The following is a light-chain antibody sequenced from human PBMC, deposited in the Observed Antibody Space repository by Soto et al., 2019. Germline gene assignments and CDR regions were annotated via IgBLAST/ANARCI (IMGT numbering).Light chain of an antibody. CDR3: QLYDSSSWT. CDR2: GAS. Sequence: IGWTQYTGTLSLSPGDTATLSCRASQSVSNTYLAWYQQKPGQAPRLLIYGASSRATGFPGRFSGSGSGTDFTLTISRLETEDFAVYYCQLYDSSSWTFGQGTKVDIK. CDR1: QSVSNTY. V-gene: IGKV3-20*01. J-gene: IGKJ1*01.